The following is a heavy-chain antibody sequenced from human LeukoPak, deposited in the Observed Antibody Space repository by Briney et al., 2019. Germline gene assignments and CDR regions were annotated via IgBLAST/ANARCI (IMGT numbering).Heavy chain of an antibody. CDR1: GFIFSSYP. CDR2: ITSSGDSI. J-gene: IGHJ4*02. V-gene: IGHV3-23*01. CDR3: AKENPVGGTNYFDY. Sequence: GGSLRLSCAASGFIFSSYPMSWVRQAPGKGLEWVSAITSSGDSIYYADSVQGRFAISRDNSKNTLSLQMNTLRAEDTAVYYCAKENPVGGTNYFDYWGQGTLVTVSS. D-gene: IGHD1-26*01.